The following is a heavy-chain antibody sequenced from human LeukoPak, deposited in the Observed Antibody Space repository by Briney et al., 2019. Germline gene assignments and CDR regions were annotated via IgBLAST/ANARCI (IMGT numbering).Heavy chain of an antibody. D-gene: IGHD1-14*01. J-gene: IGHJ4*02. CDR1: GFIFSSYC. V-gene: IGHV3-7*01. CDR3: VRDAVTAN. Sequence: GGSLRLSCAASGFIFSSYCMSWVRQAPGKGLEWVANIKEDGSEKYYVDSVKGRFTISRDNAENSLFLQMNSLRTEDTAVYYCVRDAVTANWGQGTLVTVSS. CDR2: IKEDGSEK.